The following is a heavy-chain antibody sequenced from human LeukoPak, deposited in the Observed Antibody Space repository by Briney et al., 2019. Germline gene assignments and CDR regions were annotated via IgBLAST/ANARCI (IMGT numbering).Heavy chain of an antibody. V-gene: IGHV3-30*02. CDR2: IRYDGTNK. J-gene: IGHJ4*02. CDR3: ARCSGWAFKN. D-gene: IGHD6-19*01. Sequence: GGSLRLSCAASGFTFSIHGMQWVRQAPGKGLEWVAFIRYDGTNKYYADSVKGRFTISRDSAKNSLYLQMDSLRVEDTAIYYCARCSGWAFKNWGQGTLVTVSS. CDR1: GFTFSIHG.